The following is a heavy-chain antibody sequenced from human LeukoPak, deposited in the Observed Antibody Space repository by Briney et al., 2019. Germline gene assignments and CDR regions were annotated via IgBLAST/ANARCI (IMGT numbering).Heavy chain of an antibody. CDR2: IYYSGST. Sequence: PSETLSLTCTVSAVSMSSGSYYWGRIRQPPGKGLEWIGSIYYSGSTYYNPSLKSRVTISVDTSKNQFSLKLSSVSAADTAVYYCARRNECGGDCYPIDYWGQGTLVTVSS. CDR3: ARRNECGGDCYPIDY. CDR1: AVSMSSGSYY. D-gene: IGHD2-21*02. J-gene: IGHJ4*02. V-gene: IGHV4-39*01.